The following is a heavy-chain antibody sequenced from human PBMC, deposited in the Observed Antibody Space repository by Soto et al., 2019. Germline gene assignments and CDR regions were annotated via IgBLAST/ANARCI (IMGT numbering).Heavy chain of an antibody. J-gene: IGHJ6*02. CDR1: GFSFNMYS. V-gene: IGHV3-30*18. D-gene: IGHD6-25*01. CDR2: ISFQGTHT. Sequence: QVQLVESGGGVVQPGGSLSLSCAGSGFSFNMYSMHWVRQAPGKGLEWLAVISFQGTHTYYADSVRGRFTVSRDNSKSTLYLQMNSLRPDDTAMYYCAKVVPRGNVYYGMDVWGQGTTVTVSS. CDR3: AKVVPRGNVYYGMDV.